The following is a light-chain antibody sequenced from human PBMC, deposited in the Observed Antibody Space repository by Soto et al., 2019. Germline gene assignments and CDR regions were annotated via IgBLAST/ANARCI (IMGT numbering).Light chain of an antibody. J-gene: IGKJ5*01. CDR1: QTIDNT. CDR2: DAS. Sequence: EIVMTQSPATLSLSTGERATLSCRASQTIDNTLAWYQRKPGQAPRLLIYDASTRATGVPARFSGSGSGTDFTLTISSLQSEDFAVYYCQQYNNWPQPFGQGTLLDIK. V-gene: IGKV3-15*01. CDR3: QQYNNWPQP.